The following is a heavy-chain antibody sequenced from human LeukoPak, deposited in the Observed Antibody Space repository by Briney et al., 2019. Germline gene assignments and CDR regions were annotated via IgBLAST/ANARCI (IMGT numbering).Heavy chain of an antibody. CDR1: GFTFSSYS. J-gene: IGHJ4*02. Sequence: GGSLRLSCAASGFTFSSYSMNWVRQAPGKGLEWVSSISSSSSYIYYADSVKGRFTISRDNAKNSLYLQMNSLRAEDTAVYYCARELATTEEDYWGQGTLVTVSS. D-gene: IGHD1-26*01. CDR2: ISSSSSYI. V-gene: IGHV3-21*01. CDR3: ARELATTEEDY.